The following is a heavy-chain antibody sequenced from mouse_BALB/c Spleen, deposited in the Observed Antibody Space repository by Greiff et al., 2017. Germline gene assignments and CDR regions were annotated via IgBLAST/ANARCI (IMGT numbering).Heavy chain of an antibody. V-gene: IGHV2-9*02. CDR3: AREYGNSYAMDY. Sequence: VQLQESGPGLVAPSQSLSITCTVSGFSLTSYGVHWVRQPPGKGLEWLGVIWAGGSTNYNSALMSRLSISKDNSKSQVFLKMNSLQTDDTAMYYCAREYGNSYAMDYWGQGTSVTVSS. J-gene: IGHJ4*01. CDR1: GFSLTSYG. D-gene: IGHD2-10*02. CDR2: IWAGGST.